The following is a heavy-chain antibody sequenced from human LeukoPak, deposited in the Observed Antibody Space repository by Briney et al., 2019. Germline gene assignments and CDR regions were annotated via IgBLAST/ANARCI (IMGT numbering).Heavy chain of an antibody. CDR1: GRSFSGYY. D-gene: IGHD3-3*01. CDR2: INHSGST. J-gene: IGHJ5*02. Sequence: PSETLSLTCAVYGRSFSGYYYSWVRQPPGKGLEWIGEINHSGSTNYNPSLKSRVTISVDTSKNQFSLKLSSVTAAATAVYYCARRGITIFGVVRNWFDPWGQGTLVTVSS. CDR3: ARRGITIFGVVRNWFDP. V-gene: IGHV4-34*01.